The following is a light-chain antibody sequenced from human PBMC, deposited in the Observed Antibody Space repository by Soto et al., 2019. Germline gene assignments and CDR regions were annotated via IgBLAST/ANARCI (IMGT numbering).Light chain of an antibody. V-gene: IGKV1-17*01. CDR1: QDIRSD. CDR3: LQHNSYPFT. CDR2: AAS. Sequence: DIQMTQSPSSLSASVGDRVTITCRASQDIRSDLGWFQQKPGKAPKRLIYAASTLESGVPSRFSGSRSGTEFTLTISSLQPEDFATYYCLQHNSYPFTFLPGTKLNIK. J-gene: IGKJ3*01.